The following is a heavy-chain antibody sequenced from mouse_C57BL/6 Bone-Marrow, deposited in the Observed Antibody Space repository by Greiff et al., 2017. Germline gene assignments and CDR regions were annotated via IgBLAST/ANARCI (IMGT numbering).Heavy chain of an antibody. J-gene: IGHJ4*01. D-gene: IGHD1-1*01. CDR1: GFTFSDYG. CDR3: ARGYYGSSPYYAMDY. Sequence: EVQVVESGGGLVKPGGSLKLSCAASGFTFSDYGMHWVRQAPEKGLEWVAYISSGSSTIYYADTVKGRFTISRDNAKNTLFLQMTSLRSEDTAMYYCARGYYGSSPYYAMDYWGQGTSVTVSS. V-gene: IGHV5-17*01. CDR2: ISSGSSTI.